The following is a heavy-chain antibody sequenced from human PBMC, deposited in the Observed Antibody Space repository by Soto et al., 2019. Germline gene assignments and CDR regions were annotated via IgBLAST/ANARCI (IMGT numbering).Heavy chain of an antibody. J-gene: IGHJ6*02. CDR1: GFTFSSYS. V-gene: IGHV3-48*02. CDR3: ARDESCGGDCYSPFDYYYGMDV. D-gene: IGHD2-21*02. CDR2: ISSSSSTI. Sequence: PGGSLRLSCAASGFTFSSYSMNWVRQAPGKGLEWVSYISSSSSTIYYADSVKGRFTISRDNAKNSLYLQMNSLRDEDTAVYYCARDESCGGDCYSPFDYYYGMDVWGQGTTVTVSS.